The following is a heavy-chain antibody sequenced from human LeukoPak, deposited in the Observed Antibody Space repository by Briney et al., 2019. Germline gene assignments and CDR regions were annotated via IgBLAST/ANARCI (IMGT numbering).Heavy chain of an antibody. J-gene: IGHJ4*02. CDR2: ISDGGVT. Sequence: GGSLRLSCTTSDFTVSDNYMSWVRQAPGRGLEWVSVISDGGVTYYADSVKGRFTISRDDSNDTLYLQMNSLRPEDTAVYYCGGSGSYYTPSYYWGQGTLVTVSS. D-gene: IGHD3-10*01. CDR3: GGSGSYYTPSYY. V-gene: IGHV3-53*01. CDR1: DFTVSDNY.